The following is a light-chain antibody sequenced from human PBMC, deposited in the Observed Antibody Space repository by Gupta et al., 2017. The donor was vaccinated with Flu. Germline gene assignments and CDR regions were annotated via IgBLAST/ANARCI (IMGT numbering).Light chain of an antibody. CDR1: QSISTY. CDR3: QQSYSTPLT. J-gene: IGKJ4*01. V-gene: IGKV1-39*01. CDR2: GAS. Sequence: PSSLSVSVGDRVTITCRASQSISTYLNWYQQKPGKVPNLLIYGASSLQSGAPSRFSGSASGTDFTLTISSLQPEDFATYYCQQSYSTPLTFGGGTKVVIK.